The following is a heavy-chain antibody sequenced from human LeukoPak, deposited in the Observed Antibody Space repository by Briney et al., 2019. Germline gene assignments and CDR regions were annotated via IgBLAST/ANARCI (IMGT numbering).Heavy chain of an antibody. D-gene: IGHD5-18*01. J-gene: IGHJ4*02. CDR1: GFTFSSYS. V-gene: IGHV3-21*01. CDR3: ASDNIGDTAIKYFDY. CDR2: ISSSSSYI. Sequence: GGSLRLSCAASGFTFSSYSMNWVRQAPGKGLEWVSSISSSSSYIYYADSVKGRFTISRDNAKNSLYLQMNSLRAEDTAVYYCASDNIGDTAIKYFDYWGQGTLVTVSS.